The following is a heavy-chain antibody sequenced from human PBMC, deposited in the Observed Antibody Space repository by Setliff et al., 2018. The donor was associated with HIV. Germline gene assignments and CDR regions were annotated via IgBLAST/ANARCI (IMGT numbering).Heavy chain of an antibody. J-gene: IGHJ4*02. CDR3: ARDRYFGYSYGPVFDS. D-gene: IGHD5-18*01. CDR1: GFTFGDYY. V-gene: IGHV3-21*01. Sequence: GGSLRLSCVASGFTFGDYYMNWVRQAPGKGLEWVSSISSSSDYIYYADSVKGRFTLSRDNAKNSLYLQMNSLRAEDTAVYYCARDRYFGYSYGPVFDSWGQGTLVTVSS. CDR2: ISSSSDYI.